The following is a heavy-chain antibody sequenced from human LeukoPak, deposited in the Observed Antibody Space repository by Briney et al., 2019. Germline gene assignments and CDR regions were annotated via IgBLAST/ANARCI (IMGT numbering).Heavy chain of an antibody. V-gene: IGHV4-38-2*02. D-gene: IGHD6-19*01. CDR3: ARLFSGWPIDY. Sequence: PSETLSLTCTISGGSISSDYWGWIRQPPGKGLEWIGSIYHSGSTYYNPSLKSRVTISVDTSKNQFSLKLSSVTAADTAVYYCARLFSGWPIDYWGQGTLVTVSS. J-gene: IGHJ4*02. CDR2: IYHSGST. CDR1: GGSISSDY.